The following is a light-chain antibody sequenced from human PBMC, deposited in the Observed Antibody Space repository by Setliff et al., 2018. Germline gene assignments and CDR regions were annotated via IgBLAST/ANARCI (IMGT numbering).Light chain of an antibody. CDR3: SSYTSSSTSYV. J-gene: IGLJ1*01. CDR2: DVS. CDR1: SSDVGGYNY. V-gene: IGLV2-14*03. Sequence: QSALPQPASVSGSPGQSITISCTGTSSDVGGYNYVSWYQQHPGKAPKLMIYDVSNRPSGVSNRFSGSKSGNTASLTISGLQTEDEADYYCSSYTSSSTSYVFGTGTKGTVL.